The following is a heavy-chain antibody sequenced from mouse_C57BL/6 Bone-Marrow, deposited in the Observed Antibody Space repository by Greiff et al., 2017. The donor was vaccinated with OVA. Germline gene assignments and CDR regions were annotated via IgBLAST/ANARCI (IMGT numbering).Heavy chain of an antibody. J-gene: IGHJ1*03. CDR1: GYTFTTYP. Sequence: QVQLQQSGAELVKPGASVKMSCKASGYTFTTYPIEWMKQNHGKSLEWIGNFHPYNDDTKYNEKFKGKATLTVEKSSSTVYLELSRLTSDDSAVYDCAITYYGSSSRYFDVWGTGTTVTVSS. D-gene: IGHD1-1*01. CDR2: FHPYNDDT. CDR3: AITYYGSSSRYFDV. V-gene: IGHV1-47*01.